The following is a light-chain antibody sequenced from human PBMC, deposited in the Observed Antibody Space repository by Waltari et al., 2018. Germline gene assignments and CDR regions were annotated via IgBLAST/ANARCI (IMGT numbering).Light chain of an antibody. CDR3: AAWDDSLSGPV. J-gene: IGLJ2*01. V-gene: IGLV1-47*01. Sequence: QSVLTQPPSASGTPGQRVTISCSGSSSNLGSNYVYWYQQLPGTAPKLLIYRNNQRPSGVPDRFSGSKSGTSASLAISGPRSEDEADYYCAAWDDSLSGPVFGGGTKLTVL. CDR2: RNN. CDR1: SSNLGSNY.